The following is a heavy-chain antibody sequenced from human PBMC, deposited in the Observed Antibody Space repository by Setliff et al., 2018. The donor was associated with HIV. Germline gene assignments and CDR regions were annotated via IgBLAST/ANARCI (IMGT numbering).Heavy chain of an antibody. V-gene: IGHV1-2*02. CDR2: INPNTGGV. J-gene: IGHJ4*02. Sequence: ASVKVSCKASGFTFIAYYMHWVRQAPGQGLEWIGWINPNTGGVNYAQKFQGRVTMTRDMSISTAYMEVSRLRSDDTAVYYCARRGTGWPYYFDYWGQGTLVTVSS. D-gene: IGHD6-19*01. CDR1: GFTFIAYY. CDR3: ARRGTGWPYYFDY.